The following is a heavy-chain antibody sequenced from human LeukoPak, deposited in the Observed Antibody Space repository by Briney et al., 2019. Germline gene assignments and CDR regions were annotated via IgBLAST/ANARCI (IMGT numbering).Heavy chain of an antibody. CDR2: ISGSVGST. V-gene: IGHV3-23*01. CDR1: GFTFSSYA. CDR3: AKGSLEYYDYVWGSYAGFDY. Sequence: GGSLRLSCAASGFTFSSYAMSCVRQAPRKGLEWVSAISGSVGSTYYADSVKGRFTISRDNSKYTLYLQMNSLRAEDTAVYYCAKGSLEYYDYVWGSYAGFDYWGQGTLVTVSS. J-gene: IGHJ4*02. D-gene: IGHD3-16*01.